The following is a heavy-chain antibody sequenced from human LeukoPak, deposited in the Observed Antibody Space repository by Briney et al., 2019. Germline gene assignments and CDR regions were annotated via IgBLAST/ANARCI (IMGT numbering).Heavy chain of an antibody. CDR2: ISYDGSNK. D-gene: IGHD5-18*01. J-gene: IGHJ4*02. CDR1: GFTFSSYG. CDR3: ANSAPYSYGSILSSALDY. Sequence: PGGSLRLSRAASGFTFSSYGMHWVRQAPGKGLEWVAVISYDGSNKYYADSVKGRFTISRDNSKNTLYLQMNSLRAEDTAVFYCANSAPYSYGSILSSALDYWGQGTLVTVSS. V-gene: IGHV3-30*18.